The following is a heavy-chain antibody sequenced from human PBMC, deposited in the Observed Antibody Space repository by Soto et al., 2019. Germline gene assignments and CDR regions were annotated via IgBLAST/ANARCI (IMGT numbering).Heavy chain of an antibody. Sequence: EVQLVETGGGLVQPGGSLRISCAASGFTFSSYWMHWVRQAPGKGLVWVSRIKGDASSTNFADLVKGRFIISRDSAENTLYLQMNSLRAEDPAVYYCARGLPGYYGADVWGQGTTVTFSS. D-gene: IGHD5-18*01. CDR3: ARGLPGYYGADV. J-gene: IGHJ6*02. CDR1: GFTFSSYW. CDR2: IKGDASST. V-gene: IGHV3-74*01.